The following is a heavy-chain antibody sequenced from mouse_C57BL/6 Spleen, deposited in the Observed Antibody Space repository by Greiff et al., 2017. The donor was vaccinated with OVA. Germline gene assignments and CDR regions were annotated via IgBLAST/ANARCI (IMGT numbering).Heavy chain of an antibody. D-gene: IGHD1-1*01. CDR2: INYDGSST. J-gene: IGHJ1*03. CDR3: TRYRGSSYEWYFDV. CDR1: GFTFSDYY. V-gene: IGHV5-16*01. Sequence: EVMLVESEGGLVQPGRSMKLSCTASGFTFSDYYMAWVRQVPEKGLEWVANINYDGSSTYYLDSLKSRFIISRDNAKNILYLQMSSLKSEDTATYYCTRYRGSSYEWYFDVWGTGTTVTVSS.